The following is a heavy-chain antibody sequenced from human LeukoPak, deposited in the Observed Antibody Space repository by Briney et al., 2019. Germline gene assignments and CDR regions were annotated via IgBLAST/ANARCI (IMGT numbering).Heavy chain of an antibody. V-gene: IGHV4-59*01. CDR1: GGSISSYY. CDR3: AAQNWGSSWFDL. CDR2: IYYSGST. D-gene: IGHD7-27*01. Sequence: KPSQTLSLTCTVSGGSISSYYWSWIRQPPGKGLEWIGYIYYSGSTNYNPSLKSRVTISVDTSKNQFSLKLSSVTAADTAVYYCAAQNWGSSWFDLWGQGTLVTVSS. J-gene: IGHJ5*02.